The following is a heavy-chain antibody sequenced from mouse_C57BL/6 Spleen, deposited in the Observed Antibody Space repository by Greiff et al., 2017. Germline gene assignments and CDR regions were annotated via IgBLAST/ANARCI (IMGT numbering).Heavy chain of an antibody. CDR1: GYTFTSYW. CDR2: IDPNSGGT. V-gene: IGHV1-72*01. D-gene: IGHD1-1*01. CDR3: AIYYGRTNYAMDY. J-gene: IGHJ4*01. Sequence: QVQLQQPGAELVKPGASVKLSCKASGYTFTSYWMHWVKQRLGRGLEWIGRIDPNSGGTKYNEKFKSKATLTVDKPASTAYMQLSSLTSEDSAVYYCAIYYGRTNYAMDYWGQGTSVTVSS.